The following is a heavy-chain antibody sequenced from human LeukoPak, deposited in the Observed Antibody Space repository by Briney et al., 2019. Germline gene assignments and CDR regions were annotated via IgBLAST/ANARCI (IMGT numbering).Heavy chain of an antibody. D-gene: IGHD4-17*01. J-gene: IGHJ3*02. V-gene: IGHV3-23*01. Sequence: PGGSLRLSCTASGFTFSAYAMMWVRHAPGKGPGWVSAIRGGGGSAFYADSVKGRFTISRDNSKYTLFLQMNSLRAEDTAVYYCARDPNGDYIGAFDMWGPGTMVTVSS. CDR3: ARDPNGDYIGAFDM. CDR2: IRGGGGSA. CDR1: GFTFSAYA.